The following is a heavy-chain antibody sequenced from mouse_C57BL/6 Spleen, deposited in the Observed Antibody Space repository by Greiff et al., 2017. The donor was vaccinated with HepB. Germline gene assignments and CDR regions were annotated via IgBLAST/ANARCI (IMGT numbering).Heavy chain of an antibody. CDR3: ARLHQLSRRGFAY. CDR2: IHPNSGST. D-gene: IGHD3-2*02. J-gene: IGHJ3*01. Sequence: QVQLQQPGAELVKPGASVKLSCKASGYTFTSYWMHWVKQRPGQGLEWIGMIHPNSGSTNYNEKFKSKATLTVDKSSSTAYMQLSSLTSEDSAVYYGARLHQLSRRGFAYWGQGTLVTVSA. V-gene: IGHV1-64*01. CDR1: GYTFTSYW.